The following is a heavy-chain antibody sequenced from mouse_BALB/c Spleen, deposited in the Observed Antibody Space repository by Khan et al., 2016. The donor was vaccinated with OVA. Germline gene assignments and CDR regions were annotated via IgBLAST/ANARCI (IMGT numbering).Heavy chain of an antibody. CDR3: ARKNDDGYAFDY. V-gene: IGHV3-2*02. CDR1: GYSITTNYA. D-gene: IGHD2-12*01. Sequence: EVQLQESGPGLVKPSQSLSLTCTVTGYSITTNYAWDWIRQFPGNKLEWMGYISYSGSTSYNPSLKSRISITRDTSKNQFFLQLNSVTTEDTATYYCARKNDDGYAFDYWGQGTLVTVSS. J-gene: IGHJ4*01. CDR2: ISYSGST.